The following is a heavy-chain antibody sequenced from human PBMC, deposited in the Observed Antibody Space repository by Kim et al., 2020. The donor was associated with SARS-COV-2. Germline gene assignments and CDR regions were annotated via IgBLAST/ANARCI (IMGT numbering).Heavy chain of an antibody. CDR1: GGTFSSYA. CDR3: ARSRQIVVVVAATHNWFDP. J-gene: IGHJ5*02. Sequence: SVKVSCKASGGTFSSYAISWVRQAPGQGLEWMGGIIPIFGTANYAQKFQGRVTITADESTSTAYMELSSLRSEDTAVYYCARSRQIVVVVAATHNWFDPWGQGTLVTVSS. CDR2: IIPIFGTA. D-gene: IGHD2-15*01. V-gene: IGHV1-69*13.